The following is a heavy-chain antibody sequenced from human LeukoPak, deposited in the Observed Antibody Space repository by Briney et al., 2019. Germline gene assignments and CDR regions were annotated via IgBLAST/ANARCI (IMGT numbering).Heavy chain of an antibody. V-gene: IGHV4-39*07. CDR2: IYYSGST. Sequence: SETLSLTCTVSGGSISSSSYYWGWIRQPPGKGLEWIGSIYYSGSTYFNPSLKNRVTISVDTSKNQFSLKLSSVAAADTAVYYCARDLWSRAAVADYWGQGTLVTVSS. D-gene: IGHD6-19*01. J-gene: IGHJ4*02. CDR3: ARDLWSRAAVADY. CDR1: GGSISSSSYY.